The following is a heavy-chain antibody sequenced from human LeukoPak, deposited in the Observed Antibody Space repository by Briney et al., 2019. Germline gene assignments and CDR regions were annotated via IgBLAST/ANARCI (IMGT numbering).Heavy chain of an antibody. J-gene: IGHJ5*02. Sequence: PGGSLRLSCAASGFTFSSYAMSGVRQAPGKGREGVGAISGRGGRTYYAASVKGCFTISRDNSKNTLYLQMNSLRAEDTAVYYCAKGGYRDSSGSFDPWGQGTLVTVSS. CDR3: AKGGYRDSSGSFDP. CDR1: GFTFSSYA. V-gene: IGHV3-23*01. CDR2: ISGRGGRT. D-gene: IGHD6-19*01.